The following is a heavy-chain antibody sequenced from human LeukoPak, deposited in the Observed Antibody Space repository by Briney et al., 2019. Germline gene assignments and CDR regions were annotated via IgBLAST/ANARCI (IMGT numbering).Heavy chain of an antibody. V-gene: IGHV3-66*01. CDR2: LYSGGET. J-gene: IGHJ6*02. CDR1: GFTVSSNY. CDR3: ARETFYYGFDV. Sequence: GGYLRLSCAASGFTVSSNYMSWVRQAPGMGLECVSVLYSGGETYYADSVKGRFTISRDNSQNTLYLQMSSLRAEDTAVYYCARETFYYGFDVWGQGTTVTVSS.